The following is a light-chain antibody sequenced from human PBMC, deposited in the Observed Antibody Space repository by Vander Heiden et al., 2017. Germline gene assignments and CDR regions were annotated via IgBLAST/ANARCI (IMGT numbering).Light chain of an antibody. CDR1: QRISSY. Sequence: DIHMTPSPSSLSASVRDRVTTTYRASQRISSYLNWYQQKPGKAPKLLIYCASTLQSGVPSRFSGSGSGTDFTLTISSLQPEDFATYYCQQSYSTPRTFGQGTRVEIK. J-gene: IGKJ1*01. CDR3: QQSYSTPRT. CDR2: CAS. V-gene: IGKV1-39*01.